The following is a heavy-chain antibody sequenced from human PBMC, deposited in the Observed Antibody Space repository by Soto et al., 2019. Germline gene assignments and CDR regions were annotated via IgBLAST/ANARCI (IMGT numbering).Heavy chain of an antibody. V-gene: IGHV1-2*04. D-gene: IGHD3-3*01. J-gene: IGHJ4*02. Sequence: QVQLVQSGAEVKKPGASVKVSCKASGYTFTGYYMHWVRQAPGQGLEWMGWINPNSGGTNYAQKFQGWVTMTRDTSISTAYMELSRLRSDDTAVYYCARDQGGVTIFGVVMGPDYWGQGTLVTVSS. CDR1: GYTFTGYY. CDR3: ARDQGGVTIFGVVMGPDY. CDR2: INPNSGGT.